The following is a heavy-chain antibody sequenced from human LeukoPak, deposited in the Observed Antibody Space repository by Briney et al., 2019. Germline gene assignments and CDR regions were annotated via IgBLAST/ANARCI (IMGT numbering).Heavy chain of an antibody. CDR1: GFTVGSNY. J-gene: IGHJ6*03. V-gene: IGHV3-53*01. D-gene: IGHD2-2*01. CDR2: IYGDDYT. CDR3: ARGPSLVPATIYYHYMDV. Sequence: GGSLRLSCAASGFTVGSNYMTWVRQAPGKGLEWVALIYGDDYTFYADSVEGRFTVSRDRSKNTVYLRLNSLRPEDTAVYFYARGPSLVPATIYYHYMDVWGTGTTVTVSS.